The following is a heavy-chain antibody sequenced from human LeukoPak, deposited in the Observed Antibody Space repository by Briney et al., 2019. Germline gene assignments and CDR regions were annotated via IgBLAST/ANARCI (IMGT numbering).Heavy chain of an antibody. CDR3: AKGGSSSSPYYFDY. CDR2: ISWNSGGI. Sequence: GRSLRLSCAASGFTLDDYAMHWVRQTPGKGLEWVSGISWNSGGIHYADSVKGRFTISRDNAKNSLYLQMNSLKTEDMALYYCAKGGSSSSPYYFDYWGQGTLVTVSS. D-gene: IGHD6-6*01. CDR1: GFTLDDYA. V-gene: IGHV3-9*03. J-gene: IGHJ4*02.